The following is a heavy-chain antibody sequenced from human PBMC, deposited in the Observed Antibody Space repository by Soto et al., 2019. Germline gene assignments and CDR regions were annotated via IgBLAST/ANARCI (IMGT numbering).Heavy chain of an antibody. V-gene: IGHV1-18*04. CDR1: GYTFTSYG. CDR3: ARASITMVRGQESPSGMDV. Sequence: ASVKVSCKASGYTFTSYGISWVRQAPGQGLEWMGWISAYNGNTNYAQKLQGRVTMTTDTSTSTAYMELRSLRSDDTAVYYCARASITMVRGQESPSGMDVWGQGTTVTVSS. CDR2: ISAYNGNT. J-gene: IGHJ6*02. D-gene: IGHD3-10*01.